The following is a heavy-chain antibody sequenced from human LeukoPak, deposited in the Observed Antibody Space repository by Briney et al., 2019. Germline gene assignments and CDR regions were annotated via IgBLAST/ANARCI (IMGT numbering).Heavy chain of an antibody. CDR1: GGSFSGYY. CDR3: ARDRYNWNRPYYYGMDV. J-gene: IGHJ6*02. V-gene: IGHV4-34*01. CDR2: INHSGST. Sequence: PSETLSLTCAVYGGSFSGYYWSWIRQPPGKGLEWIGEINHSGSTNYNPSLKSRVTISVDTSKNQFSLKLSSATAADTAVYYCARDRYNWNRPYYYGMDVWGQGTTVTVSS. D-gene: IGHD1-20*01.